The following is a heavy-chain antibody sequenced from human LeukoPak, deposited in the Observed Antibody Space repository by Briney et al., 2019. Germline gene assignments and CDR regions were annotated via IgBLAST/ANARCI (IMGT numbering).Heavy chain of an antibody. CDR1: GFTFSNYW. J-gene: IGHJ4*02. D-gene: IGHD1-1*01. V-gene: IGHV3-7*01. CDR2: IKQDGGEK. CDR3: ARGTFQIKY. Sequence: GGSLRLSCAASGFTFSNYWMTWFRQAPGKGLEWVANIKQDGGEKNSVDSVKGRFTISRDNAKDSLYLQMNSLRAEDTAVYYCARGTFQIKYWGQGTLVTVSS.